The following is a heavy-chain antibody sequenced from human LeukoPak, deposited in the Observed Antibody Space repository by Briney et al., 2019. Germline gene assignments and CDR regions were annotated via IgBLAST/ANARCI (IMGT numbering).Heavy chain of an antibody. D-gene: IGHD2-2*01. J-gene: IGHJ4*02. CDR1: GFTFSSYW. Sequence: GGSLRLSCAASGFTFSSYWMSWVHQAPEKGLEWVANIKQDGSEKYYVDSVKGRFTISRDNAKNSLYLQMNSLRAEDTAVYYCARDGIYCSSTSCYFDYWGEGTLVTVSS. CDR2: IKQDGSEK. V-gene: IGHV3-7*05. CDR3: ARDGIYCSSTSCYFDY.